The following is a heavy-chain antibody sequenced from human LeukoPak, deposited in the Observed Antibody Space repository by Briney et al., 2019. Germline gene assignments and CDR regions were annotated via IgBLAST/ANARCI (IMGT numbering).Heavy chain of an antibody. D-gene: IGHD3-10*01. CDR1: GGSISSGSYY. J-gene: IGHJ6*03. V-gene: IGHV4-61*02. CDR3: AGRYGSGNPRDYYYYYMDV. Sequence: PSQTLFLTCTVSGGSISSGSYYWSWIRQPAGKGLEWIGRIYTSGSTNYNPSLKSRVTISVDTSKNQFSLKLSSVTAADTAVYYCAGRYGSGNPRDYYYYYMDVWGKGTTVTISS. CDR2: IYTSGST.